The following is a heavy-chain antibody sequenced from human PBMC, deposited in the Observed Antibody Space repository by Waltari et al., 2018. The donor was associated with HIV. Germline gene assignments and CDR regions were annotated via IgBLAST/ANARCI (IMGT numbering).Heavy chain of an antibody. CDR1: GFHFDVYG. D-gene: IGHD3-10*01. J-gene: IGHJ4*02. Sequence: EVQLVESGGGMVRPGGPLSLCCVASGFHFDVYGMGWVRQAPGKGLEWVSGINWNGGSTGYADSVKGRFSISRDNAKNSLYLQMNSLRAEDTALYYCARDYGSGSYYNYWGQGTLVTVSS. CDR2: INWNGGST. V-gene: IGHV3-20*04. CDR3: ARDYGSGSYYNY.